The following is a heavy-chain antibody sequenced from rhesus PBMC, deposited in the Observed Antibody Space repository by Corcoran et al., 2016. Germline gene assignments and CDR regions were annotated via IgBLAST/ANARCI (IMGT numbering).Heavy chain of an antibody. Sequence: QVQLQESGPGLVKPSETLSLTCAVSGYSISSGYNWGWIRQPPVKGLESICYISGSSGSTYYNPSLKSRVTISKDTSKNQFSLKLSSVTAADTAVYYCARRGSYSGIDDWGQGVLVTVSS. CDR1: GYSISSGYN. J-gene: IGHJ4*01. D-gene: IGHD3-16*01. V-gene: IGHV4-99*01. CDR2: ISGSSGST. CDR3: ARRGSYSGIDD.